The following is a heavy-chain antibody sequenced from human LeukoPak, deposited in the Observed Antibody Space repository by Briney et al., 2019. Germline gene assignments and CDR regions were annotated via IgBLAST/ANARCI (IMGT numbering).Heavy chain of an antibody. Sequence: PSETLSLTCTVSGGSISSGGYYWSWIRQHPGKGLEWIGYIYYSGSTYYNPSLKSRITISVDTSKNQFSLKLSSVTAADTAVYYCARGFGGSSTSYAYPFGYWGQGTLVIVSS. V-gene: IGHV4-31*03. D-gene: IGHD2-2*01. J-gene: IGHJ4*02. CDR2: IYYSGST. CDR1: GGSISSGGYY. CDR3: ARGFGGSSTSYAYPFGY.